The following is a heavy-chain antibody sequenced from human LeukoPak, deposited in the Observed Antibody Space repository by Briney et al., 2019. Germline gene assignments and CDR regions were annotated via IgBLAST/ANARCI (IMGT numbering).Heavy chain of an antibody. CDR2: ISGSGDSP. V-gene: IGHV3-23*01. CDR1: GFTFSHYA. J-gene: IGHJ4*02. Sequence: GGSLRLSCAASGFTFSHYAMSWVRQAPGKGLEWVSCISGSGDSPEYGDSVKGRFTISRDNSKNTLYLQMNSLRAEDTAVYYCAKEKQRNFDYWGQGTLVTVSS. CDR3: AKEKQRNFDY.